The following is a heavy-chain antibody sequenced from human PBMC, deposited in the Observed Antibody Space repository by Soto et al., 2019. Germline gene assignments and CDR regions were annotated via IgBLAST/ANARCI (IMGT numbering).Heavy chain of an antibody. J-gene: IGHJ5*02. D-gene: IGHD5-18*01. V-gene: IGHV1-69*01. CDR2: IIPIFGTA. CDR3: ASGSVGPQLTNWFDP. CDR1: GCTFSSYA. Sequence: QVQLVQSGAEVKKPVSSVKVSCKASGCTFSSYAISWVRQAPGQGLAWMGGIIPIFGTANYAQKFQGRVTITADESTSPAYMELSSLRSEDTAVYYWASGSVGPQLTNWFDPWGQGTLVTVSS.